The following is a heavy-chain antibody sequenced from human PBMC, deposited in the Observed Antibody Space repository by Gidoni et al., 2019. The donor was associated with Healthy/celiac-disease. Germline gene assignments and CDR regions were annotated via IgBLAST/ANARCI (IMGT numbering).Heavy chain of an antibody. CDR2: IYTSGST. Sequence: QVQLQESGPGLVKPSQTLSLTCTVSGGSISSGSYSWSWIRQPAGKGLEWIGRIYTSGSTNYNPSLKSRVTISVDTSKNQFSLKLSSVTAADTAVYYCAREVIWFGELPDYYGMDVWGPRDHGHRLL. CDR3: AREVIWFGELPDYYGMDV. CDR1: GGSISSGSYS. J-gene: IGHJ6*01. V-gene: IGHV4-61*02. D-gene: IGHD3-10*01.